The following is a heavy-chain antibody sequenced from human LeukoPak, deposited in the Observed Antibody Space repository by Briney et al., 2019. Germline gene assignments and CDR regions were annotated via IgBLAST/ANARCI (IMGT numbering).Heavy chain of an antibody. V-gene: IGHV1-8*01. J-gene: IGHJ6*03. CDR2: MNPNSGNT. Sequence: GAPVKVSCKASGYTFTSYDINWVRQATGQGLEWMGWMNPNSGNTGYAQKFQGRVTMTRNTSISTAYMELSSLRSEDTAVYYCAGRNADGYKPSPYYYYYIDVWGKGTTVTVSS. D-gene: IGHD5-24*01. CDR3: AGRNADGYKPSPYYYYYIDV. CDR1: GYTFTSYD.